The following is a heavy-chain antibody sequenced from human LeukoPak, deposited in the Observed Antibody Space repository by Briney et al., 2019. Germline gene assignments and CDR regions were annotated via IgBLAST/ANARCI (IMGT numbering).Heavy chain of an antibody. CDR2: IRSKTDGGTT. J-gene: IGHJ1*01. CDR1: GFTFRDAW. D-gene: IGHD3-3*01. Sequence: GGFLRLSCAASGFTFRDAWMTWVRQAPGKGLEWVGRIRSKTDGGTTDYAVSVQGRFTISRDDSKNTLYLQMSSLKTEDTAVYYCAKHIYGVVSIQQWGQGTLVTVSS. CDR3: AKHIYGVVSIQQ. V-gene: IGHV3-15*01.